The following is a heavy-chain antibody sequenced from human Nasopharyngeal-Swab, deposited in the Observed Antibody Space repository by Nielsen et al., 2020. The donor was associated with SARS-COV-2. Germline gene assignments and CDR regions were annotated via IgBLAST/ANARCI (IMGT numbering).Heavy chain of an antibody. J-gene: IGHJ4*02. D-gene: IGHD3-10*01. CDR2: IYYSGNT. CDR1: GASVSSGTYY. Sequence: SETLSLTCTVSGASVSSGTYYWSWIRQPPGKGLEWIGYIYYSGNTHYNPSLESRVTMSVDTSNNQFSLNLSSVTAADTAVYYCARDRGDLRKYYFDYWGRGTLVTVSS. CDR3: ARDRGDLRKYYFDY. V-gene: IGHV4-61*01.